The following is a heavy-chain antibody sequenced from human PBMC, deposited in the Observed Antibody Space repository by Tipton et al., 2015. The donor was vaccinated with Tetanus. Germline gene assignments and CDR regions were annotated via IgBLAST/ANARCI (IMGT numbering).Heavy chain of an antibody. J-gene: IGHJ4*02. D-gene: IGHD3-22*01. CDR2: ISYSGTT. Sequence: LRLSCSVSGGSTSSDDHYWSWIRQPPGKGLEWIGYISYSGTTNYNPSLKSRVTISLDTSKGQFSLKLTSVTAADAAVYYCARDRRDFAYDSRGFYSPLYYFDNWGQGTRVTVSS. CDR1: GGSTSSDDHY. V-gene: IGHV4-30-4*01. CDR3: ARDRRDFAYDSRGFYSPLYYFDN.